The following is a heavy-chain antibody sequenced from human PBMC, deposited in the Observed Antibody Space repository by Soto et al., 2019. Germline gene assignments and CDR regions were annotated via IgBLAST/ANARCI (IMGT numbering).Heavy chain of an antibody. CDR1: GGSISNYY. V-gene: IGHV4-59*08. CDR3: ATLPRGH. J-gene: IGHJ4*02. CDR2: IFYSGST. D-gene: IGHD3-10*01. Sequence: NPSETLSLTCTVSGGSISNYYWSWIRQPPGKGLEWIGYIFYSGSTKYNPSLKSRATISIDTSKNQVSLKLSSVTAEDTAVYYCATLPRGHWGQGTLVTVSS.